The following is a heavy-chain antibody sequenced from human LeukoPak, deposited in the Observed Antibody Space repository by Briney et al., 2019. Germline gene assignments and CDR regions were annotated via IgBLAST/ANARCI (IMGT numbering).Heavy chain of an antibody. J-gene: IGHJ5*02. D-gene: IGHD3-9*01. CDR2: IVVGSGNT. V-gene: IGHV1-58*02. CDR1: GFTFSSSA. CDR3: AAELDDDILTGYSQP. Sequence: PVKVSCKASGFTFSSSAIQWVRQPRGQRLEWMGWIVVGSGNTNYAQRFQERVTITRDMSTSTAYMELSSLRSEDTAVYYCAAELDDDILTGYSQPWGQGTLVTVSS.